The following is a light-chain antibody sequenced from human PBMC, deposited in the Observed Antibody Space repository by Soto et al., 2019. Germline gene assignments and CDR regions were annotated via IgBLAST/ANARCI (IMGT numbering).Light chain of an antibody. CDR1: QSVGRNY. Sequence: EIVLTQSPGTLSLSPGEGATLSCRASQSVGRNYLAWFQQKPGQPPRLLISGASSRAAGIPDKVSGSGSGTDFTLTISRLEPEDFAAYFCQQYAEAPITFGQGTRLEIK. J-gene: IGKJ5*01. CDR2: GAS. CDR3: QQYAEAPIT. V-gene: IGKV3-20*01.